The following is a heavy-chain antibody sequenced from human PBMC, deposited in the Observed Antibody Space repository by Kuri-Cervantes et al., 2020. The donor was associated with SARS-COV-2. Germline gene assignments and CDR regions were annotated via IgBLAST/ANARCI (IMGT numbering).Heavy chain of an antibody. CDR2: FDPEDGET. J-gene: IGHJ4*02. D-gene: IGHD1-26*01. Sequence: ASVKVSCKVSGYTLTELSMHWVRQAPGKGLEWMGGFDPEDGETIYAQKFQGRVTMTGDTSTDTAYMELSSLRSEDTAVYYCATFGGSYPKYYFDYWGQGTLVTVSS. V-gene: IGHV1-24*01. CDR1: GYTLTELS. CDR3: ATFGGSYPKYYFDY.